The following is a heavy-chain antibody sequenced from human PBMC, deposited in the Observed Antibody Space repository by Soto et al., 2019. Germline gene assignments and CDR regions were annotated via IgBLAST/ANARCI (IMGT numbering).Heavy chain of an antibody. D-gene: IGHD6-13*01. CDR2: INHSGST. CDR3: ARTYSSRWSTFDY. Sequence: SDTLSLTCAVYGGSFSGYYWSWIRQPPGKGLEWIGEINHSGSTNYNPSLKSRVTISVDTSKNQFSLKLSSVTAADTAVYYCARTYSSRWSTFDYWGQGSLVTVSS. V-gene: IGHV4-34*01. CDR1: GGSFSGYY. J-gene: IGHJ4*02.